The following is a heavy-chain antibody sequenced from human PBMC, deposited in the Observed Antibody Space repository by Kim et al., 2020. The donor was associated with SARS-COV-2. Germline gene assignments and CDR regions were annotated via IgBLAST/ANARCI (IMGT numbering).Heavy chain of an antibody. CDR1: GASISSSSC. Sequence: SETLSLTCVVSGASISSSSCWSWVRQPPGKGLEWIGEVDHSGTTSYNVSLKNRVSILVDKSKNQFSLRLTSVSAADTAVYYCARGVSSAWTLRAWFDPGGEGTLVTVS. D-gene: IGHD3-22*01. CDR3: ARGVSSAWTLRAWFDP. CDR2: VDHSGTT. J-gene: IGHJ5*02. V-gene: IGHV4-4*02.